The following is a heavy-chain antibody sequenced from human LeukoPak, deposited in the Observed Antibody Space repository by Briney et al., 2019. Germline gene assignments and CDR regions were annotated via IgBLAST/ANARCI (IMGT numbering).Heavy chain of an antibody. J-gene: IGHJ4*02. D-gene: IGHD3-16*02. CDR1: GYSFTSYW. Sequence: GESLKISCKGSGYSFTSYWIGWVRQMPGKGLEWMGIIYPGDSDTRYSPSFQGQVTISADKSISTAYLQWSSLKASDTAIYYCARHAYDYVWGSYRPSDYWGQGTLVTVSS. CDR3: ARHAYDYVWGSYRPSDY. CDR2: IYPGDSDT. V-gene: IGHV5-51*01.